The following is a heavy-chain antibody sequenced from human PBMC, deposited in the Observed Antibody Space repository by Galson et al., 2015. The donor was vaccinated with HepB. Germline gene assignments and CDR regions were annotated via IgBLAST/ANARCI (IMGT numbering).Heavy chain of an antibody. Sequence: LRLSCAASGFSFSTYSMSWVRQAPGKGLEWISYLSSSSGTIYYADSVKGRFAISRDNAKNSLFLLMNSLRDEDTAVYYCARRRFCSTTSCRNWFFDLWGRGTLVAVSS. CDR1: GFSFSTYS. V-gene: IGHV3-48*02. CDR2: LSSSSGTI. J-gene: IGHJ2*01. D-gene: IGHD2-2*01. CDR3: ARRRFCSTTSCRNWFFDL.